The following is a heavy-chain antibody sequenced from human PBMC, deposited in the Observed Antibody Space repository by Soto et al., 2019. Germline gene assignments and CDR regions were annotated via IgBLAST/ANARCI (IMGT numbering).Heavy chain of an antibody. V-gene: IGHV3-48*02. D-gene: IGHD1-1*01. Sequence: GGSLRLSCEASGFTFRSYSMNWVRQAPGKGLEWVSYISSSSSTIYYADSVKGRFTISRDNARNSLYLQMNSLRDEDTTVYYCARDGWNDNWFDPWGQGTLVTVSS. CDR2: ISSSSSTI. CDR1: GFTFRSYS. J-gene: IGHJ5*02. CDR3: ARDGWNDNWFDP.